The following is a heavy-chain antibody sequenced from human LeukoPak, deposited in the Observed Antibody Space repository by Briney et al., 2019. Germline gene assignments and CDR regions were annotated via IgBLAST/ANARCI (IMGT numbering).Heavy chain of an antibody. V-gene: IGHV3-48*02. D-gene: IGHD5-24*01. CDR3: ASVRDRDGPPGDY. Sequence: AGGSLRLSCAASGFSFSTYNMNWVRQAPGKGLEWVSYISSSSRTIYYADSVKGRFTISRDNAKNSLYLQMNSLRDEDTAVYYCASVRDRDGPPGDYWGQGALVSVSS. J-gene: IGHJ4*02. CDR1: GFSFSTYN. CDR2: ISSSSRTI.